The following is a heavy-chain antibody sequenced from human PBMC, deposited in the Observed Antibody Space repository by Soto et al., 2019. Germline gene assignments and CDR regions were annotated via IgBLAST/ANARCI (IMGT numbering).Heavy chain of an antibody. CDR1: GYSVSSSDYY. J-gene: IGHJ6*02. D-gene: IGHD2-15*01. CDR3: APLTVSLSGPYGIHV. V-gene: IGHV4-39*01. CDR2: MFYSGLT. Sequence: LETLSLTCSVSGYSVSSSDYYWAWIRQPPGKGLEWIGSMFYSGLTYYNPSLKSRVTLSVDTSRNHFSVRLNSVTAADTAVYYCAPLTVSLSGPYGIHVWGQGTTVTVSS.